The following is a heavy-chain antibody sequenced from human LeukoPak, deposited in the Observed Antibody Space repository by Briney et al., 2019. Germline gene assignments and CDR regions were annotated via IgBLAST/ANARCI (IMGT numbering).Heavy chain of an antibody. D-gene: IGHD3-3*01. V-gene: IGHV3-23*01. CDR2: MSGSGGST. CDR3: AKQRFLEWLFPD. CDR1: GFTFSSYA. J-gene: IGHJ4*02. Sequence: PGGSLRLSCAASGFTFSSYAMSWVRQAPGKGLEWVSAMSGSGGSTYYADSVKGRFTISRDNSKNTLYLQMNSLRAEDTAVYYCAKQRFLEWLFPDWGQGTLVTVSS.